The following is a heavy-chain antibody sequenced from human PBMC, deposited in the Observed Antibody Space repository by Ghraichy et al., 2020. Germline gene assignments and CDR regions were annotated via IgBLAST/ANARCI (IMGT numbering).Heavy chain of an antibody. CDR3: AKAIPDYDYWSGYPGEKYFYYGMDV. Sequence: GESPNISCATSGFTFSDFGMSWVRQAPGQGLEWVSTISGTGGSTFYADSVKGRFTISRDNPKKTVILQMNNLRAEDTAVYYCAKAIPDYDYWSGYPGEKYFYYGMDVWGQGTTVTVSS. D-gene: IGHD3-3*01. J-gene: IGHJ6*02. CDR1: GFTFSDFG. CDR2: ISGTGGST. V-gene: IGHV3-23*01.